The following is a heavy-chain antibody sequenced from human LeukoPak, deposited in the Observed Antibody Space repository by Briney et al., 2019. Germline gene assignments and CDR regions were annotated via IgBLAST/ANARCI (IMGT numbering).Heavy chain of an antibody. J-gene: IGHJ4*02. CDR2: INSDGSST. D-gene: IGHD4-17*01. Sequence: GGSLRLSCAASGSTFSNYWMHWVRQAPGKGLVWASRINSDGSSTTSADSVKGRFTISRDNAKNTLYLQMNSLRAEDTAVYYCAKGGATVIDYWGQGTLVTVSS. CDR3: AKGGATVIDY. CDR1: GSTFSNYW. V-gene: IGHV3-74*01.